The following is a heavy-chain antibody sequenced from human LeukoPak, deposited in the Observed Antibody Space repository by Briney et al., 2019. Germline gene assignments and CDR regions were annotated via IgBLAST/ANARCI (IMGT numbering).Heavy chain of an antibody. CDR2: ISWNSGSI. J-gene: IGHJ4*02. CDR1: GFTFDDYA. Sequence: GGSLRLSCAASGFTFDDYAMHWVRQAPGKGLEWVSGISWNSGSIGYADSVKGRFTISRDNAKNSLYLQMNSLRAEDTALYYCAKASGRSSSWYDYWGQGTLVTVSS. CDR3: AKASGRSSSWYDY. D-gene: IGHD6-13*01. V-gene: IGHV3-9*01.